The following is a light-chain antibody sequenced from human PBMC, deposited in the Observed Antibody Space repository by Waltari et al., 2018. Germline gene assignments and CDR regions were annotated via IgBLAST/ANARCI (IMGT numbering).Light chain of an antibody. J-gene: IGKJ4*01. CDR3: QQYNSGTLT. CDR1: QSLNNW. V-gene: IGKV1-5*03. Sequence: DIQLTQSPSTLSASVGDRVTITCRASQSLNNWLAWYQQRPGKPPKSLLFKASNLASWVPSRFSGSGSGTEFTLTISSLQPDDFATYYCQQYNSGTLTFGGGTKVEIK. CDR2: KAS.